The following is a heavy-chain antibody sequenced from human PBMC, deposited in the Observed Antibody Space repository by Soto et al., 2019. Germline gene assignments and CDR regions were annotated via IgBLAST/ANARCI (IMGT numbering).Heavy chain of an antibody. D-gene: IGHD3-10*01. J-gene: IGHJ4*02. CDR3: ARRLKRSVRGAYYFDY. CDR2: IYYSGST. CDR1: GGSISSSSYY. Sequence: SETLSLTCTVSGGSISSSSYYWGWIRQPPGKGLEWIGSIYYSGSTYYNPSLKSRVTISVDTSKNQFSLKLSSVTAADTAVYYCARRLKRSVRGAYYFDYWGQGTLVTVSS. V-gene: IGHV4-39*01.